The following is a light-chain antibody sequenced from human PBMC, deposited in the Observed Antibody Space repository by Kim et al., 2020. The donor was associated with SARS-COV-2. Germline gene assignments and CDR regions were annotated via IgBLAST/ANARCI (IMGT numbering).Light chain of an antibody. J-gene: IGLJ1*01. CDR1: SRDVGNYNY. CDR2: DVS. Sequence: GHSITISCTGTSRDVGNYNYVTWYQQHHGKAPKLIIFDVSERPSGVSNRFSGSKSGNTASLTISGLQAEDEADYHCSSYTSANTYVFGSGTKVTVL. V-gene: IGLV2-14*04. CDR3: SSYTSANTYV.